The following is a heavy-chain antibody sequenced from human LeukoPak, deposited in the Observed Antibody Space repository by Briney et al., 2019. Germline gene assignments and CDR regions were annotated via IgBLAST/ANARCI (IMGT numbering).Heavy chain of an antibody. CDR2: INPNSGGT. CDR1: GYTFTGYY. J-gene: IGHJ4*02. V-gene: IGHV1-2*02. D-gene: IGHD3-22*01. Sequence: GASVKVSCKASGYTFTGYYMHWVRQAPGQGLEWMGWINPNSGGTNYAQKFQGRVTMTRDTSISTAYMELSSLRSEDTAVYYCARSQDYYDSSGYYCLDYWGQGTLVTVSS. CDR3: ARSQDYYDSSGYYCLDY.